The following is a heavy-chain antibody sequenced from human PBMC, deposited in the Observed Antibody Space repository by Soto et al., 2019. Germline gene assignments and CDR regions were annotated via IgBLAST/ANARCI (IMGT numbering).Heavy chain of an antibody. V-gene: IGHV1-46*01. CDR2: INPTGGST. Sequence: QVQLVQSGAEVKKPGASVKVSCKASGYTFTNYYIHWVRQAPGQGLEWMGIINPTGGSTNYAQKVQGRVTLTMDTSTSTVYMELSSLRFEETAVYYCARDLAAADYWGQGTLVTVSS. J-gene: IGHJ4*02. CDR1: GYTFTNYY. CDR3: ARDLAAADY. D-gene: IGHD6-13*01.